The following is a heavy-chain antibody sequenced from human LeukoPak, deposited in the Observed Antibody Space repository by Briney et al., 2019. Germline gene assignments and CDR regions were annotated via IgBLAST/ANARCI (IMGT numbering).Heavy chain of an antibody. Sequence: GASVTVSYKASGYTFTSYGISWVRQAPGQGLEWMGWISAYNGNTNYAQKLQGRVTMTTDTSTSTAYMELRSLRSDDTAVYYCARGLLTYYDFWSGYSNLDYWGQGTLVTVSS. CDR3: ARGLLTYYDFWSGYSNLDY. V-gene: IGHV1-18*01. CDR1: GYTFTSYG. J-gene: IGHJ4*02. D-gene: IGHD3-3*01. CDR2: ISAYNGNT.